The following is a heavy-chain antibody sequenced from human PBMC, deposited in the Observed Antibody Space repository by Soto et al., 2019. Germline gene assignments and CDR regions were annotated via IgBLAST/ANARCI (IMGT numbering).Heavy chain of an antibody. CDR2: IIPIFGTA. D-gene: IGHD3-22*01. V-gene: IGHV1-69*13. Sequence: ASVKVSCKASGGTFSSCAISWVRQAPGQGLEWMGGIIPIFGTANYAQKFQGRVTITADESTSTAYMELSSLRSEDTAVYYCARLPYYYDSSGYYDYWGQGTLVTVSS. J-gene: IGHJ4*02. CDR1: GGTFSSCA. CDR3: ARLPYYYDSSGYYDY.